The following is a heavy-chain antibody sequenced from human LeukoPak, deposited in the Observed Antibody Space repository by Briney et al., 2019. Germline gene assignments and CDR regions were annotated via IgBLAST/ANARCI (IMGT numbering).Heavy chain of an antibody. D-gene: IGHD2-2*01. CDR1: GGSISSYY. CDR2: IYYSGST. CDR3: ARGGIVVVPAAHNWFDP. Sequence: SETLSLTCTVSGGSISSYYWSWIRQPPGKGLEWIGYIYYSGSTNYNPSLKSRVTISVDTSKNQFSLKLSSVTAADTAVYYCARGGIVVVPAAHNWFDPWGQGTLVTVSS. J-gene: IGHJ5*02. V-gene: IGHV4-59*01.